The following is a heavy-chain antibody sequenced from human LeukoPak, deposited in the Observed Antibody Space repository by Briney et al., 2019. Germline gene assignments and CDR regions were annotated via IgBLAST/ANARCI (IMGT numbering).Heavy chain of an antibody. Sequence: GGSLRLSCTASGFTFTDYYMSWIRQAPGKGLEWVSYISSSGSTIYYADSVKGRFTISRDNAKNSLYLQMNSLRAEDTAVYYCARRSYYYYMDVWGKGTTVTVSS. CDR2: ISSSGSTI. CDR3: ARRSYYYYMDV. CDR1: GFTFTDYY. V-gene: IGHV3-11*04. J-gene: IGHJ6*03.